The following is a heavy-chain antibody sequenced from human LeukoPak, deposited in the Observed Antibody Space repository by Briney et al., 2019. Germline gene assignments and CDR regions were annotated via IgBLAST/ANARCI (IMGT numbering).Heavy chain of an antibody. CDR1: GGSISSYY. CDR2: IYYSGST. Sequence: SETLSLTCTVSGGSISSYYWSWIRQPPGKGLEWIGYIYYSGSTNYNPSLKSRVTISVDTSKNQFSLKLSSVTAADTAVYYCARDQGDYYDSSGYPLGYWGQGTLVTVSS. CDR3: ARDQGDYYDSSGYPLGY. J-gene: IGHJ4*02. D-gene: IGHD3-22*01. V-gene: IGHV4-59*12.